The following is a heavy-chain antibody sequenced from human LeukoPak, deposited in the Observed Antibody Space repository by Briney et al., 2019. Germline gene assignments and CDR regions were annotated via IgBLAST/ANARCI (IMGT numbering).Heavy chain of an antibody. V-gene: IGHV1-18*01. D-gene: IGHD3-9*01. CDR2: ISAYNGNT. Sequence: GASVKVSCKASGYTFTSYGISWVPQAPGQGLEWMGWISAYNGNTNYAQKLQSRVTMTTDTPTSTAYMELRSLRSDDTAVYYCARPLKTYYDILTGYLAFDYWGQGTLVTVSS. J-gene: IGHJ4*02. CDR3: ARPLKTYYDILTGYLAFDY. CDR1: GYTFTSYG.